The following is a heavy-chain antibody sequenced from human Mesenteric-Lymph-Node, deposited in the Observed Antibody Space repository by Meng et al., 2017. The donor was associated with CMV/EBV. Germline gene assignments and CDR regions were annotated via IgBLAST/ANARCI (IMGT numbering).Heavy chain of an antibody. CDR3: AKDRDSRLYGMDV. D-gene: IGHD2-15*01. Sequence: GGPLRLSCAASGFTFSSYAMSWVRQAPGKGLEWVSAISGSGGSTYYADSVKGRFTISRDNSKNTLYLQMNSLRAEDTAVYYCAKDRDSRLYGMDVWGQGTTVTVSS. V-gene: IGHV3-23*01. J-gene: IGHJ6*02. CDR1: GFTFSSYA. CDR2: ISGSGGST.